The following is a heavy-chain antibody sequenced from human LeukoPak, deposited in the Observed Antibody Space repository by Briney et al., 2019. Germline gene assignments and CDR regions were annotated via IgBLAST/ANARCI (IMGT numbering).Heavy chain of an antibody. V-gene: IGHV1-18*01. CDR3: ARAGGNIVVVPAAIDY. J-gene: IGHJ4*02. D-gene: IGHD2-2*01. Sequence: ASVKVSCKASGYTFTSYGISWVRQAPGQGLEWMGWISAYNGNTNYAQKLQGRVTMTTDTSTSTAYMELRSLRSDDTAGYYGARAGGNIVVVPAAIDYWGQGTLVTVSS. CDR1: GYTFTSYG. CDR2: ISAYNGNT.